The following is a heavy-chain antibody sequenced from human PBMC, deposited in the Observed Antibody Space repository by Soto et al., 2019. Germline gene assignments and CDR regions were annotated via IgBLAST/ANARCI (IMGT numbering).Heavy chain of an antibody. Sequence: QVQLQESGPGLVKPSQTLSLTCTVSGGSISSGGYYWSWIRQHPGKGLEWIGYIYYSGSTYYNPSLKSRVTISVDTSKNQFSRKLSSVTAADTAVYYCAKGRYSYGTYYGMDVWGQGTTVTVSS. CDR2: IYYSGST. CDR3: AKGRYSYGTYYGMDV. V-gene: IGHV4-31*03. J-gene: IGHJ6*02. CDR1: GGSISSGGYY. D-gene: IGHD5-18*01.